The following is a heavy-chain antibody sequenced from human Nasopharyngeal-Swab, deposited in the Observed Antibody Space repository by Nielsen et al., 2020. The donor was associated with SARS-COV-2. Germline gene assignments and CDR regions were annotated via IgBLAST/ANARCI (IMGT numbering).Heavy chain of an antibody. V-gene: IGHV3-7*04. CDR2: IKQDGSEK. J-gene: IGHJ5*02. CDR3: ARDLGITMVRGVTRDNWFDP. Sequence: VRQAPGKGLEWVANIKQDGSEKYYVDSVKGRSTISRDNAKNSLYLQMNSLRAEDTAVYYCARDLGITMVRGVTRDNWFDPWGQGTLVTVSS. D-gene: IGHD3-10*01.